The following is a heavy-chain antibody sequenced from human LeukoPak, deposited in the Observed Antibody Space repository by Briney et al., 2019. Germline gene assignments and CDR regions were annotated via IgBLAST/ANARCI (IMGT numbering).Heavy chain of an antibody. CDR3: AKDGGPGNYDSSGYYQPPFDY. V-gene: IGHV3-30*18. D-gene: IGHD3-22*01. CDR1: GFTFSSYG. Sequence: PGGSLRLSCAASGFTFSSYGMHWVRQAPGMGLEWVAVISYDGSNKYYADSVKGRFTISRDNSKNTLYLQMNSLRAEDTAVYYCAKDGGPGNYDSSGYYQPPFDYWGQGTLVTVSS. CDR2: ISYDGSNK. J-gene: IGHJ4*02.